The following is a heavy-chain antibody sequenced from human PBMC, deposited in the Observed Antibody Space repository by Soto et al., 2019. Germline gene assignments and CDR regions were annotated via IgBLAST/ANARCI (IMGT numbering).Heavy chain of an antibody. Sequence: QVTLKESGPVLVKPTETLTLTCTVSGFSLSNARMGVSWIRQPPGKALEWLAHIFSNDEKSYSTSLKSRLTISKYTSKRQVVLTMTNMDPVDTATYYCARIESGWNDHFLFDYWGQGTLVTVSS. J-gene: IGHJ4*02. CDR3: ARIESGWNDHFLFDY. V-gene: IGHV2-26*01. D-gene: IGHD1-1*01. CDR1: GFSLSNARMG. CDR2: IFSNDEK.